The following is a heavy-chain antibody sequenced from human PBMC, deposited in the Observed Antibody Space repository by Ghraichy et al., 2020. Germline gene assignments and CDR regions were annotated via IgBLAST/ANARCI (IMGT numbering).Heavy chain of an antibody. CDR3: AREAFKGSGWKPEYFDY. CDR1: GGSISSGGYY. J-gene: IGHJ4*02. D-gene: IGHD6-19*01. Sequence: SETLSLTCTVSGGSISSGGYYWSWIRQHPGKGLEWIGYIYYSGSTYYNPSLKSRVTISVDTSKNQFSMKLSSVTAADTAVYYCAREAFKGSGWKPEYFDYWGQGTLVTVSS. V-gene: IGHV4-31*03. CDR2: IYYSGST.